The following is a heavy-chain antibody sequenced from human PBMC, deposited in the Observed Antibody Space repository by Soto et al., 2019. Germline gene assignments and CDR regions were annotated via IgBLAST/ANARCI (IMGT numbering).Heavy chain of an antibody. D-gene: IGHD2-15*01. J-gene: IGHJ6*02. Sequence: GSGPTLVNPTQTLTLTCTFSGFSLTTTGMCVSWIRQSPGKALEWLALIDWDDEKYYSTSLRSRLTISKDTSKNQVVLTVTKMDPVDTATYYCARVASGGSNFFYGLDVWGQGTTVTVSS. CDR2: IDWDDEK. CDR1: GFSLTTTGMC. CDR3: ARVASGGSNFFYGLDV. V-gene: IGHV2-70*01.